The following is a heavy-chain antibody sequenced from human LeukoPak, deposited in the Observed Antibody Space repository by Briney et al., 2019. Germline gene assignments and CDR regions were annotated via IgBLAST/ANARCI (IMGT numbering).Heavy chain of an antibody. D-gene: IGHD4-23*01. J-gene: IGHJ4*02. CDR2: IYYSGST. Sequence: SETLSLTCTVSGGSISSSSYYWGWIRQPPGKGLEWIGSIYYSGSTYYNPSLKSRVTISVDTSKNQFSLKLSSVTAADTAVYYCARFDVVTHFDYWGQGTLVTVSS. CDR1: GGSISSSSYY. V-gene: IGHV4-39*07. CDR3: ARFDVVTHFDY.